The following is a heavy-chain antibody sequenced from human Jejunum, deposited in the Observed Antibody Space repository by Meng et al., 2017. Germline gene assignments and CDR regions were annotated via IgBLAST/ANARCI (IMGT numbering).Heavy chain of an antibody. D-gene: IGHD3-22*01. CDR1: GYSFTDFY. Sequence: ASVKVSCKASGYSFTDFYIHWVRQAPGQGLEWMGRINPNSGHTNHAQKFQARVTMTRDTSFSTAYVELTSLRSDDTAVYYCARAKSLYYYDSSGYSIENWGQGTLVTVSS. CDR3: ARAKSLYYYDSSGYSIEN. CDR2: INPNSGHT. V-gene: IGHV1-2*06. J-gene: IGHJ4*02.